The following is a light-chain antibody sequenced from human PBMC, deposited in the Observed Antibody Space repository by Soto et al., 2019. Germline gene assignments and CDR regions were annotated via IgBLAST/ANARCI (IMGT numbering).Light chain of an antibody. V-gene: IGKV1-5*01. CDR3: QQYNSYPYT. CDR2: DAS. J-gene: IGKJ2*01. CDR1: QSISSW. Sequence: DIQMTQSPSTLSASVGDRVTITCRASQSISSWLAWYQQKPGKAPKLLIYDASSLESGVPSRFSGSGSGTAFTITISSLQPDDFATYSCQQYNSYPYTFGQGTKLEIK.